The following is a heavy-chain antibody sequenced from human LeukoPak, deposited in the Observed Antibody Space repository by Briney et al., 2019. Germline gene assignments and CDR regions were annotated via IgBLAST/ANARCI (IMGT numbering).Heavy chain of an antibody. D-gene: IGHD2-2*01. CDR3: ARDIVVVPAAMGEYYYYYGMDV. CDR2: IIPIFGTA. CDR1: GGTFSSYA. Sequence: SVKVSCTASGGTFSSYAISWVRQAPGQGLEWMGGIIPIFGTANYAQRFQGRVTITADESTSTAYMELSSLRSEDTAVYYCARDIVVVPAAMGEYYYYYGMDVWGQGTTVAVSS. J-gene: IGHJ6*02. V-gene: IGHV1-69*13.